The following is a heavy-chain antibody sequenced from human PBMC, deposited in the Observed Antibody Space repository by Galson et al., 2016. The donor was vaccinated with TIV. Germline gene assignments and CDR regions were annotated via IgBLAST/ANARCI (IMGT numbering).Heavy chain of an antibody. Sequence: SLRLSCAASGFTFSNYAMNWVRQAPGKGLEWVSIIYRSGGGTEYADSVKGRFTMSRDNSKSTVSLHMNNLRVEDTAVYYCARDPRVYGDYLLAYFDYWGQGTLVTVSS. CDR1: GFTFSNYA. CDR2: IYRSGGGT. V-gene: IGHV3-23*05. J-gene: IGHJ4*02. CDR3: ARDPRVYGDYLLAYFDY. D-gene: IGHD4-17*01.